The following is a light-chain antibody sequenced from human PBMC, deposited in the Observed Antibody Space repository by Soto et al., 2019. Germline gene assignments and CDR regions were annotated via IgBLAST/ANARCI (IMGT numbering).Light chain of an antibody. CDR1: SSDVGLYDY. J-gene: IGLJ2*01. Sequence: QSALTQPASVSGSPGQSITISCTGSSSDVGLYDYVSWYQQHPGKAPKLMIYDVNDRPSGVSDRFSGSKSGNTASLTISGLQADDEADYFCSSYSSGSAHVVFGGGTKLTVL. V-gene: IGLV2-14*03. CDR2: DVN. CDR3: SSYSSGSAHVV.